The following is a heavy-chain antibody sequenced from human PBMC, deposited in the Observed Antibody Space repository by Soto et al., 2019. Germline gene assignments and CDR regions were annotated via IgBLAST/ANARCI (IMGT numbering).Heavy chain of an antibody. Sequence: QVQLVQSGAEVKKPGSSVKVSCKASGGTFSSYAISWVRQATGQGLEWMGGIIPIFGTANYAQKFQGRVTITADKSTRTAYMESSSLRSEDTAVYYCPRDFVYGFDAFDIWGKGTMVTVSS. CDR3: PRDFVYGFDAFDI. CDR2: IIPIFGTA. V-gene: IGHV1-69*06. J-gene: IGHJ3*02. CDR1: GGTFSSYA. D-gene: IGHD4-17*01.